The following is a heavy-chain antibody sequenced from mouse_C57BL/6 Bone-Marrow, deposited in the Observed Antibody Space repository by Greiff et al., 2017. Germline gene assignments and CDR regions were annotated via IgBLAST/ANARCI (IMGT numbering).Heavy chain of an antibody. CDR1: GYTFTSSG. V-gene: IGHV1-81*01. CDR3: ARPLYYFDY. Sequence: VKLMESGAELARPGASVKLSFKASGYTFTSSGVSWVKQRTGQVLEWIGEIYPRSGNTYYNEKFKGKATLTADKSSSTAYMELRSLTSEDSAVYFCARPLYYFDYWGKGTTLTVAS. CDR2: IYPRSGNT. J-gene: IGHJ2*01.